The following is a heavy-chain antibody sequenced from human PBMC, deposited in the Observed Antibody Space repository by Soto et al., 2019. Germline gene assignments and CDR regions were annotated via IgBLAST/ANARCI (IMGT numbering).Heavy chain of an antibody. CDR1: GGTFSSYA. V-gene: IGHV1-69*05. CDR2: IIPIFGPA. J-gene: IGHJ4*02. Sequence: QVQLVQSGAEVKKPGSSVKVSCKASGGTFSSYAISWVRQAPGQGLEWMGGIIPIFGPANYAQKFQGRVTITWYESRRTAYMALSSLRSDDTAVHNCASSKGKLVVVRPFDCWGQGTLVTVSS. CDR3: ASSKGKLVVVRPFDC. D-gene: IGHD3-22*01.